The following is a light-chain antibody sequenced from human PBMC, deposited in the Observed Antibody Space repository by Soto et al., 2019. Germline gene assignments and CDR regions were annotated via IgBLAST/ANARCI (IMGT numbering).Light chain of an antibody. V-gene: IGKV2-24*01. CDR1: QSLLHSDGTTY. Sequence: DVVLTQTPLSSPVTLGQLASISCRSSQSLLHSDGTTYLSWLHQRPGQPPRLLIYSVSNRFSGVPDRFSGSGAGTDFTLKISRVEAEDVGVYYCMQATQYPPYTFGQGTKLEI. CDR3: MQATQYPPYT. CDR2: SVS. J-gene: IGKJ2*01.